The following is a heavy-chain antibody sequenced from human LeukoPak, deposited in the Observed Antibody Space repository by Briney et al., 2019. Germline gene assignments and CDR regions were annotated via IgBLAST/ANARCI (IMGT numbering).Heavy chain of an antibody. Sequence: PGGSLRLSCAASGFTFTTYAMTWVRQPPGKKLEWVSDIYSDGSTFYADSVKGRFTISRDNSKNTLYLQMNSLRAEDTAVYHCARYDFILISYFDLWGRGTLVTVSS. CDR1: GFTFTTYA. J-gene: IGHJ2*01. D-gene: IGHD3-3*01. CDR2: IYSDGST. CDR3: ARYDFILISYFDL. V-gene: IGHV3-23*03.